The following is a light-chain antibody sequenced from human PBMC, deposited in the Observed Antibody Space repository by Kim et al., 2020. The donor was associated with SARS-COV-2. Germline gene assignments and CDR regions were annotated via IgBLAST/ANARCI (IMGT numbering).Light chain of an antibody. Sequence: SYELTQPPSVSVSPGQTATITCSGAKLGDKNVSWYQQKPGQSPVLVICQDSKRPSGIPARFSGSNSGNTATLTISGTQAMDEADYYCQSWDSSTWVFGTGTKVTVL. V-gene: IGLV3-1*01. CDR1: KLGDKN. J-gene: IGLJ1*01. CDR2: QDS. CDR3: QSWDSSTWV.